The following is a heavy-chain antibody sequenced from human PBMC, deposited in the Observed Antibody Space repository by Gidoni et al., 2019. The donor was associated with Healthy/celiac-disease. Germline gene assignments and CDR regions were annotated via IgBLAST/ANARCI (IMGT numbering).Heavy chain of an antibody. Sequence: QVQLVESGGGVVQPGRSLRLSCAASGLPFCSYGMPWVRQAPGKGLAWVAVIWYDGSNKYYADSVKGRFTISRDNSKNTLYLQMNSLRAEDTAVYYCARERGVAATLDYYYYYGMDVWGQGTTVTVSS. CDR3: ARERGVAATLDYYYYYGMDV. CDR2: IWYDGSNK. D-gene: IGHD2-15*01. J-gene: IGHJ6*02. V-gene: IGHV3-33*01. CDR1: GLPFCSYG.